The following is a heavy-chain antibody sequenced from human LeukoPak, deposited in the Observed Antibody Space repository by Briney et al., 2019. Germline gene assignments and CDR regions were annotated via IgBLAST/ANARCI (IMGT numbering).Heavy chain of an antibody. V-gene: IGHV1-2*02. D-gene: IGHD3-22*01. CDR3: ARELNYDSSGYYFAY. CDR2: INPNSGGT. Sequence: ASVKDSCKASGYTFTVYFMHWVRQAPGQGLEWMGWINPNSGGTNYAQKFQGRVTMTRDTSISTAYMELSRLRSDDTAVYYCARELNYDSSGYYFAYWGQGTLVTVSS. CDR1: GYTFTVYF. J-gene: IGHJ4*02.